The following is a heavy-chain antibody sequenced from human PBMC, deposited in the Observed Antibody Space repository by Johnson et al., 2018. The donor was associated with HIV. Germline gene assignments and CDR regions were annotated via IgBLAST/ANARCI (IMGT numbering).Heavy chain of an antibody. D-gene: IGHD6-13*01. CDR3: ADSSPFYAFDI. CDR1: RFTFDDYG. CDR2: INWNGGNT. V-gene: IGHV3-20*04. J-gene: IGHJ3*02. Sequence: MLLVESGGGVVRPGGSLRLSCAASRFTFDDYGMSWVRQAPGKGLEWVSGINWNGGNTDYADSVKGRFTISRDNAKNSLYLQMNSLRAEDTAVYYCADSSPFYAFDIWGQGTMVTVSS.